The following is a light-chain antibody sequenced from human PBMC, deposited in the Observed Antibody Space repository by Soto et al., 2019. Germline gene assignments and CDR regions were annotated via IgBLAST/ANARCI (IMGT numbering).Light chain of an antibody. CDR1: QSVSRY. Sequence: IVLTQSPATLSLSPADRATLFCSASQSVSRYLAWYQQKPGQVPRLLIYDASNRATGIPARFSGSGSGTDFTLTISSLEPEDFAVYYCQQRTNWPLTFGGGTKVEIK. CDR3: QQRTNWPLT. CDR2: DAS. V-gene: IGKV3-11*01. J-gene: IGKJ4*01.